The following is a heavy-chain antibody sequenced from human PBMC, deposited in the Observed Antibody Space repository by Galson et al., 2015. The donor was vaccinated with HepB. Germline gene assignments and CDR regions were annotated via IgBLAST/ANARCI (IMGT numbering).Heavy chain of an antibody. CDR2: ISATSTTI. D-gene: IGHD3-3*01. Sequence: SLRLSCAASGFTLSRYNMNWVRQVPGKGLEWISYISATSTTIDYADSVKGRFTISRDNAKNSLFLQMSSLRADDTAVYYCARDSRATFGEPNWFDPWGQGTLVIVSS. CDR1: GFTLSRYN. V-gene: IGHV3-48*01. CDR3: ARDSRATFGEPNWFDP. J-gene: IGHJ5*02.